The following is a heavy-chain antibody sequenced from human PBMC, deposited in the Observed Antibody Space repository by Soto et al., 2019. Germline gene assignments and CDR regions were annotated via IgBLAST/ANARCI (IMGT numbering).Heavy chain of an antibody. Sequence: SGGSLRLSCTASGFTFSSYAMSWVRQAPGKGLEWVSIISGSAGRTYYADSVKGRFTVSRDNSKNTLYLQMNSLRAEDTAVYYCEKVTRARVFYFGLDVWGQGTTVTVSS. D-gene: IGHD2-2*01. CDR1: GFTFSSYA. CDR2: ISGSAGRT. CDR3: EKVTRARVFYFGLDV. J-gene: IGHJ6*02. V-gene: IGHV3-23*01.